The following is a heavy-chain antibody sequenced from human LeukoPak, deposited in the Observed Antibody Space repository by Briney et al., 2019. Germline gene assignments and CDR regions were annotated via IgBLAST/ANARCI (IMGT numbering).Heavy chain of an antibody. J-gene: IGHJ4*02. CDR1: GFTFSSYA. CDR2: ISRTSAYI. V-gene: IGHV3-21*01. D-gene: IGHD2-2*01. Sequence: GGSLRLSCAASGFTFSSYAMKWVRQAPGKGLEWVSAISRTSAYIYYSDSVKGRFTISRDNAKNSVYLQIDSLRAEDTAVYYCAREERRYCSDSSCYPGKYWGQGTLVTVSS. CDR3: AREERRYCSDSSCYPGKY.